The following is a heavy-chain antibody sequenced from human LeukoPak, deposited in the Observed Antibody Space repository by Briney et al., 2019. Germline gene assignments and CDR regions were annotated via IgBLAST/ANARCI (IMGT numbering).Heavy chain of an antibody. J-gene: IGHJ4*02. D-gene: IGHD3-10*01. CDR2: ISSGSSYI. CDR1: GFTFSSYS. CDR3: ASQTYYYGSGNY. V-gene: IGHV3-21*01. Sequence: GGSLRLSCAASGFTFSSYSMNWVRQAPGKGLEWVSSISSGSSYIYYADLVKGRFTISRDNAKNSLYLQMNSLRAEDTAVYYCASQTYYYGSGNYWGQGTLVTVSS.